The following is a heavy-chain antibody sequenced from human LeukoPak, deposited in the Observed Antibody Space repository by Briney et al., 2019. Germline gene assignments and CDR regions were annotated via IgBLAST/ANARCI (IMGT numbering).Heavy chain of an antibody. D-gene: IGHD2-15*01. Sequence: SQTLSLTCAISGDSVSSNSAAWNWIRQSPSRGLEWLGRTYYRSKWYNDYAVSVKSRITINPDTSKNQFSLQLNSVTPEDTAVYYCARAPRYCSGGSFYSGWFDPWGQGTLVTVSS. J-gene: IGHJ5*02. CDR2: TYYRSKWYN. CDR3: ARAPRYCSGGSFYSGWFDP. V-gene: IGHV6-1*01. CDR1: GDSVSSNSAA.